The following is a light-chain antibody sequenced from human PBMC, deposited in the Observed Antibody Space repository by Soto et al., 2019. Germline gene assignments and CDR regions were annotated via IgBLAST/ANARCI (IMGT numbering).Light chain of an antibody. Sequence: QSVLTQPPSASGTPGQRVTISCSGSSSNIGSHAVNWYQQLPGTAPQLLIYSNNQRPSGVPDRFSGSKSGTSASLAISGLQSEDEADYYCAAWDDSLNGLLFGGGTKLTVL. CDR2: SNN. J-gene: IGLJ2*01. V-gene: IGLV1-44*01. CDR1: SSNIGSHA. CDR3: AAWDDSLNGLL.